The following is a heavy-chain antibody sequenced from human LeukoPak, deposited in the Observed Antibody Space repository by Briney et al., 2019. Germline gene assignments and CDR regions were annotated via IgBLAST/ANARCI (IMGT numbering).Heavy chain of an antibody. J-gene: IGHJ4*02. CDR2: ISAYNGNT. CDR1: GYTFTNYG. Sequence: ASVKVSCKASGYTFTNYGISWVRQAPGQGLEWMGWISAYNGNTNHAQKFQGRVTMTTDTSTNPAYMELRSLRSDDTAVYYCARRGAYDSSGYYYGTYYFDYWGQGTLVTVSS. CDR3: ARRGAYDSSGYYYGTYYFDY. D-gene: IGHD3-22*01. V-gene: IGHV1-18*01.